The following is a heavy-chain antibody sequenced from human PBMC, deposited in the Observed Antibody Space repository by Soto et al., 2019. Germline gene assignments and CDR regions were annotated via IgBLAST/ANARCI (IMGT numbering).Heavy chain of an antibody. Sequence: SETLSLTCAVYGGSFSGYYWSWIHQPPGKGLEWIGEINHSGSTNYNPSLKSRVTISVDTSKNQFSLKLSSVTAADTAVYYCARGPNYYGSGSYYYYYYGMDVWGQGTTVTVSS. CDR1: GGSFSGYY. D-gene: IGHD3-10*01. J-gene: IGHJ6*02. V-gene: IGHV4-34*01. CDR3: ARGPNYYGSGSYYYYYYGMDV. CDR2: INHSGST.